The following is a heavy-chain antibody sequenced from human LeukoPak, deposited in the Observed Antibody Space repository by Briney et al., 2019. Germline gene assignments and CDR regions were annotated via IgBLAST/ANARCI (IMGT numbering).Heavy chain of an antibody. Sequence: SVKVSCKASGGTFNSYAISWVRQAPGQGLERMGGIIPIFGTANYAQKFQGRVTITADESTSTAYMELSSLRSEDTAVYYCARDMEIFGVVYAFDIWGQGTMVTVSS. CDR1: GGTFNSYA. J-gene: IGHJ3*02. CDR2: IIPIFGTA. V-gene: IGHV1-69*13. CDR3: ARDMEIFGVVYAFDI. D-gene: IGHD3-3*01.